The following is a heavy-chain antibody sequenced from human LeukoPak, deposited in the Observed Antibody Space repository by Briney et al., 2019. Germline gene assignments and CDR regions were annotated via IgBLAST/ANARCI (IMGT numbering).Heavy chain of an antibody. J-gene: IGHJ4*02. CDR1: GGSFSGYY. CDR3: ARAARRVAVAGRFDY. Sequence: SETLSLTCAVYGGSFSGYYWSWIRQPPGKGLEWIGEINHSGSTNYNPSLKSRVTISADTSKNQFSLKLSSVTAADTAVYYCARAARRVAVAGRFDYWGQGTLVTVSS. CDR2: INHSGST. D-gene: IGHD6-19*01. V-gene: IGHV4-34*01.